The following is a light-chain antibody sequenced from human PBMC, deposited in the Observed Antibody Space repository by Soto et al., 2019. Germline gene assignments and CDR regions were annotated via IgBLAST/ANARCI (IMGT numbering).Light chain of an antibody. V-gene: IGKV1-5*01. CDR3: QQYDTYPLT. CDR1: QSINNW. J-gene: IGKJ4*01. CDR2: DAS. Sequence: DVQMTQSPSSLSASVGDRVTITCRASQSINNWLAWYQQKPGKAPKFLIYDASTLETGVPSRFSGSASGTEFTHTISGLQPEDVASYYCQQYDTYPLTFGGGTRVEL.